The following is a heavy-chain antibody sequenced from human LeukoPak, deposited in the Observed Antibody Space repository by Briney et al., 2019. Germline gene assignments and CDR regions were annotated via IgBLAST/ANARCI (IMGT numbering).Heavy chain of an antibody. J-gene: IGHJ4*02. CDR2: INQDGSEK. CDR3: ARYSSSRNFDY. Sequence: GGSLRLSCAASGFTFSSYGMHWVRQTPGKGLEWVAHINQDGSEKYYVDSVKGRFTISRDNAENSLYLQMNSLRAEDTAVYYCARYSSSRNFDYWGQGTLVTVSS. V-gene: IGHV3-7*04. CDR1: GFTFSSYG. D-gene: IGHD6-13*01.